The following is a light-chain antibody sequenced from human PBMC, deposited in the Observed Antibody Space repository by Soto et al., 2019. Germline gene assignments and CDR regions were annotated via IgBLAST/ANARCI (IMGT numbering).Light chain of an antibody. CDR1: QSVNSSY. CDR3: QQYGSSTWT. CDR2: GAS. Sequence: EIVLTQSPGTLSLSPGERATLSCRASQSVNSSYLTWYQQKPGQAPRRLIYGASSRATGSPDRFSGSGSGTDYTLTINRLEPEDFAVYYCQQYGSSTWTFGQGTKVEIK. J-gene: IGKJ1*01. V-gene: IGKV3-20*01.